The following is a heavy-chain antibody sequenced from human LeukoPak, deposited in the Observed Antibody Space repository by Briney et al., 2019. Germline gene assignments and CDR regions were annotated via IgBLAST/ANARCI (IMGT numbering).Heavy chain of an antibody. Sequence: SESLSLTCTVYGGSFNDYYWNWIRQPPGKGLEWIEEINHRGITNYNPSLKSRVTISVDTSKDQFSLKLSSVTASDTDCWLTMIVAVIGRFDYWGQGTLVTVSS. CDR2: INHRGIT. V-gene: IGHV4-34*01. CDR3: MIVAVIGRFDY. CDR1: GGSFNDYY. D-gene: IGHD3-22*01. J-gene: IGHJ4*02.